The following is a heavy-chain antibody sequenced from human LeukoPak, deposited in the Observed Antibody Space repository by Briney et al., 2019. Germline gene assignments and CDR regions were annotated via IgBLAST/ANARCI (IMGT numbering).Heavy chain of an antibody. V-gene: IGHV3-48*01. CDR2: ISSSSSTI. D-gene: IGHD5-18*01. J-gene: IGHJ4*02. CDR1: GFTFSSYS. Sequence: GGSLRLSCAASGFTFSSYSMNWVRQAPGKGLEWVSYISSSSSTIYYADSVKGRFTISRDNAKNSLYLQMNSLRAEDTAVYYCARRYGYWDYWGQGTLVTVAS. CDR3: ARRYGYWDY.